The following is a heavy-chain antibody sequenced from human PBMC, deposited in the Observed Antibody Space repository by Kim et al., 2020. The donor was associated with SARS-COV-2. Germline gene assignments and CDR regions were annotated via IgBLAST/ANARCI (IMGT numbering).Heavy chain of an antibody. CDR1: GYSFTSYW. CDR3: ALMVRGAQRPPFDY. D-gene: IGHD3-10*01. Sequence: GESLKISCKGSGYSFTSYWISWVRQMPGKGLEWMGRIDPSDSYTNYSPSFQGHVTISADKSISTAYLQWSSLKASDTAMYYCALMVRGAQRPPFDYWGQGTLVTVSS. CDR2: IDPSDSYT. J-gene: IGHJ4*02. V-gene: IGHV5-10-1*01.